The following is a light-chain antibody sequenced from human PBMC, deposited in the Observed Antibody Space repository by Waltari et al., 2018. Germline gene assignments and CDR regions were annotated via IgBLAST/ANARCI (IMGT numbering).Light chain of an antibody. Sequence: QAALTQPPSESGSPGQSVTISCTGTRSDIGGYNCVSWYQQHPGKAPKLIIYEVTERPSGVPDRFSGSKSGNTASLTVSGLRTEDEADYYCTSYSGSDTVVFGGGTKLTVL. J-gene: IGLJ2*01. CDR2: EVT. V-gene: IGLV2-8*01. CDR1: RSDIGGYNC. CDR3: TSYSGSDTVV.